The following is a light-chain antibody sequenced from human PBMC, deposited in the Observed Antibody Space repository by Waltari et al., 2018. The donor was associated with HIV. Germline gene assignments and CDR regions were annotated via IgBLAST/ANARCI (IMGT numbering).Light chain of an antibody. J-gene: IGLJ3*02. V-gene: IGLV2-23*01. CDR3: CSYAGSSNWV. CDR2: EGI. CDR1: SSDVGSDTL. Sequence: QSDLTPPASVSGSPGQSITISCTGSSSDVGSDTLVSWYQQHPGNAPKLMIFEGINRPSGVSNLFSGSKSGNTASLTISGLQAEDEADYYCCSYAGSSNWVFGGGTK.